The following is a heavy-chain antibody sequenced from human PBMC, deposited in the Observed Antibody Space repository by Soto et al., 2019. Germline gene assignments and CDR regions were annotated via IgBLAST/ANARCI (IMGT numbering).Heavy chain of an antibody. J-gene: IGHJ5*02. V-gene: IGHV4-39*01. CDR3: ATSNWFDP. CDR1: GGSISSRGYY. Sequence: QLQLQESGPGLVKPSETLSLTCTVSGGSISSRGYYWGWIRQPPGKGLEWIGTIYYSGSTYYNPSLKSRVTISVDTSKNQFSLKLSSVTAAYTAVYCCATSNWFDPWGQGTLVTVSS. CDR2: IYYSGST.